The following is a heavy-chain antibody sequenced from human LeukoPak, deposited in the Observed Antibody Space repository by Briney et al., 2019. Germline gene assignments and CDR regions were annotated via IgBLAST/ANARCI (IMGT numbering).Heavy chain of an antibody. Sequence: GGSLRLSCAASGFTFSSYSMNWVRQAPGKGLEWVSSISSSSSYIYYADSVEGRFTISSDNAKNSLYLQMNSLRAEDTAVYYCARWDCTSTSYSFDPWGQGTLVTVSS. D-gene: IGHD2-2*01. V-gene: IGHV3-21*01. CDR1: GFTFSSYS. J-gene: IGHJ5*02. CDR2: ISSSSSYI. CDR3: ARWDCTSTSYSFDP.